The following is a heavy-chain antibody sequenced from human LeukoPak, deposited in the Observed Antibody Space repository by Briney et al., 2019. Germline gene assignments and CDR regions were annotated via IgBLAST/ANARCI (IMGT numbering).Heavy chain of an antibody. D-gene: IGHD2-2*02. Sequence: SVKVSCKASGYTFTSYGISWVRQAPGQGLEWMGGIIPIFGTANYAQKFQGRVTITTDESTSTAYMELSSLRSEDTAVYYCASSGVVPAAIAPFDYWGQGTLVTVSS. CDR2: IIPIFGTA. CDR3: ASSGVVPAAIAPFDY. J-gene: IGHJ4*02. V-gene: IGHV1-69*05. CDR1: GYTFTSYG.